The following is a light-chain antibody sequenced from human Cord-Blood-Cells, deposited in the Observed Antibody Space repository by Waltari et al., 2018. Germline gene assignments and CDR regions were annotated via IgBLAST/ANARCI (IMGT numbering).Light chain of an antibody. CDR3: QQSYSTPWT. V-gene: IGKV1-39*01. CDR1: QSISSY. CDR2: AAS. J-gene: IGKJ1*01. Sequence: DIQMTQSPSSLSASVGDRVTITCRASQSISSYLNWYQQKPGKAPKLLIYAASSLQSGVPSRFSGSGSGTDFTLTISSRQPEDLATYYCQQSYSTPWTFGQGTKVEIK.